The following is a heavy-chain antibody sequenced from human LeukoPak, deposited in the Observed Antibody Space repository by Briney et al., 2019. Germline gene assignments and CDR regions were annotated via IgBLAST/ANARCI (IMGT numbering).Heavy chain of an antibody. CDR3: ARGFEGAAGWFDP. CDR2: ISHRGST. Sequence: SETLSLTCTVSGGSINGYYWSWIRQPPGKAPEWIGYISHRGSTKYNLSLKSRVTMSVDTSKNQFSLKLTSVIAADTAMYYCARGFEGAAGWFDPWGQGTLVTVSS. CDR1: GGSINGYY. V-gene: IGHV4-59*01. D-gene: IGHD3-16*01. J-gene: IGHJ5*02.